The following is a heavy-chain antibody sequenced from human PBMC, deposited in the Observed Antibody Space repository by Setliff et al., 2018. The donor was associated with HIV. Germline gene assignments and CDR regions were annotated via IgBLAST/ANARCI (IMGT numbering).Heavy chain of an antibody. CDR3: VLRVFGPIEY. J-gene: IGHJ4*02. D-gene: IGHD5-12*01. CDR2: INHRGTT. V-gene: IGHV4-34*01. Sequence: PSETLSLTCAVYGESLSGGYWSWIRQSPGKGLEWIGEINHRGTTNYNPSLKSRVTILLHTSTNQFSLELNSVIAADTAVYYCVLRVFGPIEYWGQGNQVTVSS. CDR1: GESLSGGY.